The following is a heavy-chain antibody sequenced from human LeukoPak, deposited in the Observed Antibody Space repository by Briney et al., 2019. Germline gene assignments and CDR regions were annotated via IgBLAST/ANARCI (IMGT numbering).Heavy chain of an antibody. D-gene: IGHD1-26*01. CDR2: IIPIFGTA. Sequence: ASVKVSCKASGGTFSSYAISWVRQAPGQGLEWMGGIIPIFGTANYAQKFQGRVTITADESTSTAYMELSSLRSEDTAVYYCARDPYSGSYSYAFDIWGQGTMVTVSS. J-gene: IGHJ3*02. CDR1: GGTFSSYA. CDR3: ARDPYSGSYSYAFDI. V-gene: IGHV1-69*13.